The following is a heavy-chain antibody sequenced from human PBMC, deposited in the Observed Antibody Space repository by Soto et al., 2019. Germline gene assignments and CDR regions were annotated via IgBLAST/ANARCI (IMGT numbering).Heavy chain of an antibody. CDR3: ARDGVKERYFFCSAYYRARVHYTGMAV. D-gene: IGHD3-3*01. CDR2: ISAYNGNT. J-gene: IGHJ6*04. Sequence: ASVKVSCKASGYTFPSYGISWVRQAPGQGLEWMGWISAYNGNTNYAQKLQGRVTMTTDTSTSTAYMELRSLRSDDTAVFYCARDGVKERYFFCSAYYRARVHYTGMAVWRKGTTDTVSS. V-gene: IGHV1-18*01. CDR1: GYTFPSYG.